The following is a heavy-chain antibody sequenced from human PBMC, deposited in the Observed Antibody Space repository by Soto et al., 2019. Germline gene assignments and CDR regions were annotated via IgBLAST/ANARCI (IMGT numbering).Heavy chain of an antibody. CDR1: GYTFTSYG. V-gene: IGHV1-18*01. D-gene: IGHD3-16*02. J-gene: IGHJ3*02. CDR2: ISAYNGNT. CDR3: ARELEPAMITFGGVIGHDAFDI. Sequence: APVKVYCKASGYTFTSYGISWVRQAPGQGLEWMGWISAYNGNTNYAQKLQGRVTMTTDTSTSTAYMELRSLRSDDTAVYYCARELEPAMITFGGVIGHDAFDIWGQGTMVTVSS.